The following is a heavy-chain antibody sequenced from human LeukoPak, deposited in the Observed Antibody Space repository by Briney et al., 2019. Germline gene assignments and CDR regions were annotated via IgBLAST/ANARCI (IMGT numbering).Heavy chain of an antibody. CDR3: LSWDCTKTSCSDHYYDIDV. D-gene: IGHD2-2*01. CDR1: GGSISSSPYY. CDR2: VYYTRST. J-gene: IGHJ6*03. V-gene: IGHV4-39*01. Sequence: SQTLSLTCTVSGGSISSSPYYWGWIRQPPGKGLEWFGNVYYTRSTHSNPSPKTPATITVDTTHTQFSLNLTSVTAADTAVYYCLSWDCTKTSCSDHYYDIDVWGKGTTVIVSS.